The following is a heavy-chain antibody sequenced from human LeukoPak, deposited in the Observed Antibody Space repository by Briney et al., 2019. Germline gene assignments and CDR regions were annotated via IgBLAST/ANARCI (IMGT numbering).Heavy chain of an antibody. J-gene: IGHJ4*02. CDR2: ISGTSGSI. CDR3: ASDEPGGRATTNDY. D-gene: IGHD1-26*01. Sequence: PGGSLRLSCAASGFTFSSFAMNWVRQAPGKGLEWVAYISGTSGSIYYADSVKGRFSIARDNAKNSLYLQMNSLRAEDTAVYYCASDEPGGRATTNDYSGQGTLVTVSS. CDR1: GFTFSSFA. V-gene: IGHV3-48*01.